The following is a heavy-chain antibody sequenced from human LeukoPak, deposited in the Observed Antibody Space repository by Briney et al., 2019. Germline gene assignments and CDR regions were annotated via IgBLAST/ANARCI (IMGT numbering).Heavy chain of an antibody. CDR3: AKRGGNIGYYALDY. Sequence: GRSLRLSCAASGFTFSSYAMHWVRQAPGMGLEWVSHVSSSGDSTSYTDSVKGRFTISRDYAKNTLYLQMNSLRAEDTAVYFCAKRGGNIGYYALDYWGQGTLVTVSS. CDR1: GFTFSSYA. D-gene: IGHD1-26*01. V-gene: IGHV3-23*01. J-gene: IGHJ4*02. CDR2: VSSSGDST.